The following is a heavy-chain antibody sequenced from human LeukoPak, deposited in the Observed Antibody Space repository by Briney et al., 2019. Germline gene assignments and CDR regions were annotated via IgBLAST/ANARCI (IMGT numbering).Heavy chain of an antibody. J-gene: IGHJ6*03. CDR3: ARDPTYYYYYMDV. CDR1: GFTFSSYW. CDR2: IKQDGSEK. Sequence: GGSLRLSCAASGFTFSSYWMSWVRQAPGKGLEWVANIKQDGSEKYYVDSVKGRFTISRDNAKNSLYLQMNSLRAEDTAVYYCARDPTYYYYYMDVWGQGTLVTVSS. V-gene: IGHV3-7*01.